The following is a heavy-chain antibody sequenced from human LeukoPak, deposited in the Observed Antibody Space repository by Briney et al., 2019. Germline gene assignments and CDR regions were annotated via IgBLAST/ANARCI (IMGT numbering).Heavy chain of an antibody. V-gene: IGHV1-69*17. J-gene: IGHJ4*02. CDR1: GGTLSRYA. CDR3: ASAPSGYDSSGYYPEFDY. Sequence: SLKGSCKTSGGTLSRYAISWVRQTPGQRLEWMGGIIPILVIAHNVHKFRGRVTITADKSTSTTYMELSSLRAEDTAVYYCASAPSGYDSSGYYPEFDYWGQGTLVTVSS. CDR2: IIPILVIA. D-gene: IGHD3-22*01.